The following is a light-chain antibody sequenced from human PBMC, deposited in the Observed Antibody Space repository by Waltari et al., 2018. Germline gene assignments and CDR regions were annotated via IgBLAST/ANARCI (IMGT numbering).Light chain of an antibody. V-gene: IGLV2-14*03. Sequence: QSALTQPASVSGSPGQSIAISCTGTSSDVGAYDYVSGYQQHPGKAPKLIIFDVNYRPSGVSNRFSSSKSGNTASLTISGLQPEDEADYYCSSYLSTNTEVFGGGTKVTVL. CDR3: SSYLSTNTEV. CDR2: DVN. J-gene: IGLJ2*01. CDR1: SSDVGAYDY.